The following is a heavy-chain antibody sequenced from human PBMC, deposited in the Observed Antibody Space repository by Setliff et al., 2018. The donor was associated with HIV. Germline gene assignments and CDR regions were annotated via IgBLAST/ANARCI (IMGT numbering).Heavy chain of an antibody. D-gene: IGHD3-22*01. V-gene: IGHV4-61*09. J-gene: IGHJ4*02. Sequence: PSETLSLTCTVSGGSISSGIYYWIWIRQPAGKGLEWIGHVYTTGGTNYNPSLESRLTISVDTSKNQLSLSLSSVTAADTAVYYCARDDSGYYYDYWGQGKRVTVSS. CDR2: VYTTGGT. CDR1: GGSISSGIYY. CDR3: ARDDSGYYYDY.